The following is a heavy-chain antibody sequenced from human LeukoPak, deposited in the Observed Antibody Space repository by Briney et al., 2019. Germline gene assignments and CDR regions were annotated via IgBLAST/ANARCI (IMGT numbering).Heavy chain of an antibody. J-gene: IGHJ4*02. CDR2: ISSSSSYI. D-gene: IGHD6-13*01. Sequence: GGSLRLSCAASGFTFSSYSMNWVRQAPGEGLEWVSSISSSSSYIYYADSVKGRFTISRDNAKNSLYLQMNSLRAQDTAVYYCAREPIAAAGTSDYWGQGTLVTVSS. V-gene: IGHV3-21*01. CDR1: GFTFSSYS. CDR3: AREPIAAAGTSDY.